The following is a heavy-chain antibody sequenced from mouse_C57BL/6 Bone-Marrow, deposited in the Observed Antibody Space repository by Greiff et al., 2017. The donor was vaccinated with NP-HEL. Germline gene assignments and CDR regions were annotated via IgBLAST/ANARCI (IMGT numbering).Heavy chain of an antibody. CDR3: ARKLYGLGSFAY. D-gene: IGHD1-1*01. CDR2: IYPRSGNT. J-gene: IGHJ3*01. Sequence: QVQLKQSGAELARPGASVKLSCKASGYTFTSYGISWVKQRTGQGLEWIGEIYPRSGNTYYNEKFKGKATLTADKSSSTAYMELRSLTSEDSAVYFCARKLYGLGSFAYWGQGTLVTVSA. CDR1: GYTFTSYG. V-gene: IGHV1-81*01.